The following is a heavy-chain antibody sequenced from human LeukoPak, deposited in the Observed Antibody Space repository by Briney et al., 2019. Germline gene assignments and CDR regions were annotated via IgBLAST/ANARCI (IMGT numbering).Heavy chain of an antibody. J-gene: IGHJ4*02. V-gene: IGHV3-7*05. CDR2: INRDGSET. Sequence: PGGSLRLSCAASGFTFRRYAMSWVRQAPGKGLEWVAYINRDGSETYYVDSVKGRFTISRDNAKNSLSLQMNSLRAEDTAVYYCAVLPRTTRGYWGQGTLVTVSS. CDR1: GFTFRRYA. D-gene: IGHD4-17*01. CDR3: AVLPRTTRGY.